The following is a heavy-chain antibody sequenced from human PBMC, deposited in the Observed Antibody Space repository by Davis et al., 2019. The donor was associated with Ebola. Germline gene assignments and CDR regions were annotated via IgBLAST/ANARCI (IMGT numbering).Heavy chain of an antibody. CDR3: ARDWGSGSYPNDAFDI. CDR2: IKQDGSEK. Sequence: GESLKISCAASGFTFTSYWMSWSRQASGKGLEWVANIKQDGSEKYYLESAKGRFTISRDNAKNSLYLQMNSLGAEDTAVYYCARDWGSGSYPNDAFDIWGQGTMVTVSS. CDR1: GFTFTSYW. V-gene: IGHV3-7*01. D-gene: IGHD1-26*01. J-gene: IGHJ3*02.